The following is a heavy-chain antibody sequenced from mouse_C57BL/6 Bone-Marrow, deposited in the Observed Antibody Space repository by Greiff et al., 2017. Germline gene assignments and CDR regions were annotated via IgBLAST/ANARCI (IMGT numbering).Heavy chain of an antibody. V-gene: IGHV5-6*02. CDR1: GFTFSSYG. CDR3: ARRRRGNAMDY. J-gene: IGHJ4*01. Sequence: EVKLMESGGDLVKPGGSLKLSCAASGFTFSSYGMSWVRQTPDKRLEWVATISSGGSYTYYPDSVKGRFTISRDNAKNTLYLQMSSLKSEDTAMYYCARRRRGNAMDYWGQGTSVTVSS. CDR2: ISSGGSYT.